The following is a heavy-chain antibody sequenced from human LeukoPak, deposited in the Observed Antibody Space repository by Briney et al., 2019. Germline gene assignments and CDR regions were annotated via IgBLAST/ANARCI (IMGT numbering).Heavy chain of an antibody. CDR2: ISAYNGNT. CDR1: GSTFTSYG. Sequence: ASVKVSCKASGSTFTSYGISWVRQAPGPRLEWLGWISAYNGNTNYAQKLQGRVTMTTDTSTSTAYMELTSIRRRDTAVYYCARLTVTTWDWFDPWGQGTLVTVSS. CDR3: ARLTVTTWDWFDP. J-gene: IGHJ5*02. D-gene: IGHD4-17*01. V-gene: IGHV1-18*01.